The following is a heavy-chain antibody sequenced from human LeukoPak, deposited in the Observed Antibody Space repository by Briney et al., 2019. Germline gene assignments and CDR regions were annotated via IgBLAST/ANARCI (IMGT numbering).Heavy chain of an antibody. V-gene: IGHV3-33*01. CDR2: IWYDGSNN. J-gene: IGHJ4*02. Sequence: PGRSLRLSCAASGFTFSSYGMHWVRQAPGKGLEWVALIWYDGSNNYYADSVKGRFTISRDNSNNTLYLQMNSLRAEDTAVYYCARDSSSTWYADYWGQGTLVTVSS. CDR3: ARDSSSTWYADY. CDR1: GFTFSSYG. D-gene: IGHD6-13*01.